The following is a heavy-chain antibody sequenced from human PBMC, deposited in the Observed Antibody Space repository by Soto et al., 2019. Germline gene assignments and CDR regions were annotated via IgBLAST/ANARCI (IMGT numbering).Heavy chain of an antibody. Sequence: QVQLQQWGAGLLKPSETLSLTCAVYGGSFSGYYWSWIRQPPGKGLEWIGEINHSGSTNYNPSLKSRVTISVDTSKNQFSLKLSSVTAADTAVYYCARGLVGKRSPDHVAFDIWGQGTMVTVSS. CDR1: GGSFSGYY. D-gene: IGHD1-26*01. J-gene: IGHJ3*02. CDR2: INHSGST. CDR3: ARGLVGKRSPDHVAFDI. V-gene: IGHV4-34*01.